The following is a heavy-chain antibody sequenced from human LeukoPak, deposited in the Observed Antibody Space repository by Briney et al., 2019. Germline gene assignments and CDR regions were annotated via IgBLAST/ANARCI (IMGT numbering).Heavy chain of an antibody. V-gene: IGHV3-7*03. Sequence: GGSLRLSCAASGFTFSSYWMSWVRQAPGKGLEWVANIKQDGSEKYCVDSVKGRFTISRDNAKNSLYLQMNSLRAEDTAVYYCARVEWELPGPFDYWGQGTLVTVSS. CDR2: IKQDGSEK. J-gene: IGHJ4*02. CDR3: ARVEWELPGPFDY. D-gene: IGHD1-26*01. CDR1: GFTFSSYW.